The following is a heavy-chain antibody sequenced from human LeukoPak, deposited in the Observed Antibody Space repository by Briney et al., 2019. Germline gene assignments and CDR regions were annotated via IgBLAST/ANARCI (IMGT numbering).Heavy chain of an antibody. J-gene: IGHJ4*02. CDR3: ARNAANDY. CDR2: IKQDGSEK. D-gene: IGHD2-15*01. CDR1: GFTFSSYW. Sequence: GGSLRLSCAVSGFTFSSYWMNWVRQASGKGLEWVANIKQDGSEKYYVDSVKGRFTISRDNAKNSLYLQMNSLRAEDTAVYYCARNAANDYWGQGTLVTVSS. V-gene: IGHV3-7*01.